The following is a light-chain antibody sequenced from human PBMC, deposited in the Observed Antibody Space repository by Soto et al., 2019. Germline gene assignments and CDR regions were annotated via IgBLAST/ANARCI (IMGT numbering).Light chain of an antibody. CDR3: SSYAGSNNFV. J-gene: IGLJ1*01. CDR1: SSDVGGYNY. CDR2: EVS. V-gene: IGLV2-8*01. Sequence: QSVLTQPPSASGSPGQSVTISCTGTSSDVGGYNYVSWYQQHPGKAPKLMIYEVSERPSGVPDRFSGSKSSNTASLTVSGVQAEDEADYYCSSYAGSNNFVFCSGTKVTVL.